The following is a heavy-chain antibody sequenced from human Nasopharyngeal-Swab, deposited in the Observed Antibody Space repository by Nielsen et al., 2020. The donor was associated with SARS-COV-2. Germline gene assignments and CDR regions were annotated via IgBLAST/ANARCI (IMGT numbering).Heavy chain of an antibody. Sequence: GESLKISCAASGFTFNIYAMAWVRRAPGRGLEWVSAISASGGSTYYRNSVKGRFSISRDNSKNTLFLQMNSLTVDDTALYYCAKDDVVRGVAFDFWGQGTMVTVSS. CDR1: GFTFNIYA. D-gene: IGHD3-10*01. V-gene: IGHV3-23*01. CDR2: ISASGGST. CDR3: AKDDVVRGVAFDF. J-gene: IGHJ3*01.